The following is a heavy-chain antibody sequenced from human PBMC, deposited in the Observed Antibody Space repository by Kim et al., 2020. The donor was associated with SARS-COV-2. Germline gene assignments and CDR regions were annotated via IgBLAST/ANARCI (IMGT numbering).Heavy chain of an antibody. D-gene: IGHD5-12*01. Sequence: YAQKFQGRVTMTRNTSISTAYMELSSLRSEDTAVYYCARIGATTTDLGDYWGQGTLVTVSS. V-gene: IGHV1-8*01. CDR3: ARIGATTTDLGDY. J-gene: IGHJ4*02.